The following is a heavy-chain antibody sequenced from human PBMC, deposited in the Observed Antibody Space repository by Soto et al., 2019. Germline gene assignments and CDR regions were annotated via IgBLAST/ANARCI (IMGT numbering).Heavy chain of an antibody. D-gene: IGHD2-15*01. Sequence: GGSLKISCNGPGYSFTRYWIGWVRQRPGKGLEWMGIIYPGDSDTRYSPSFQGRVTISADKSISTAYLQWSSLKASDTAMYYCARRMGYCSGGSCFSNDAFDIWGQGTMVTVSS. J-gene: IGHJ3*02. CDR2: IYPGDSDT. CDR1: GYSFTRYW. CDR3: ARRMGYCSGGSCFSNDAFDI. V-gene: IGHV5-51*01.